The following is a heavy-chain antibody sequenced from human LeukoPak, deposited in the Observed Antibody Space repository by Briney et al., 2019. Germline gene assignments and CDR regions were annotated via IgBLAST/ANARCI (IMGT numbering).Heavy chain of an antibody. CDR2: INPNSGGT. V-gene: IGHV1-2*02. CDR3: ARDRARSYSSGWYPDY. D-gene: IGHD6-19*01. J-gene: IGHJ4*02. Sequence: ASVKVSCKASGYTFTGYYMHWVRQAPGQGLEWMGWINPNSGGTNYAQKFQGRVTMTRDTSISTAYMELSRLRSDDTAVYYCARDRARSYSSGWYPDYWGQGTLVTVSS. CDR1: GYTFTGYY.